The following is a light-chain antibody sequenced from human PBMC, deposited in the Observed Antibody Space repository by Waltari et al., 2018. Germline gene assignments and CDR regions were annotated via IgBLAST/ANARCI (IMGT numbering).Light chain of an antibody. CDR2: KVS. Sequence: DVVMTQSPLSLPITPGQPASISCRSSQSLVHSDGNTYLSWYHQKPGQPPRLLIYKVSNRVSGVPDRFSGSGAGTDFTLKIIRVEAEDVGIYYCGQGTYWPRTFGQGTKVDIK. CDR1: QSLVHSDGNTY. CDR3: GQGTYWPRT. V-gene: IGKV2-30*02. J-gene: IGKJ1*01.